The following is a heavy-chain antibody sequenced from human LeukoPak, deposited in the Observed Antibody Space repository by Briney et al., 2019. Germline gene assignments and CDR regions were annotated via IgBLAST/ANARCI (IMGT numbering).Heavy chain of an antibody. D-gene: IGHD4-11*01. CDR2: VYYGGNT. V-gene: IGHV4-59*01. J-gene: IGHJ6*03. Sequence: SETLSLTCTVSGGSISSYYWSWIRQPPGKGLEWLGYVYYGGNTKKNPSLKSRATISADTSMNQFSLNLSSATAADTAVYYCARGYRDFYYYLDVWGKGTTVTVSS. CDR3: ARGYRDFYYYLDV. CDR1: GGSISSYY.